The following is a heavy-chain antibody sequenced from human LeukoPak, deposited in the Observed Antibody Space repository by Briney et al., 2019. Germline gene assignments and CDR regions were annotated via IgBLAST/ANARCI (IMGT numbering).Heavy chain of an antibody. CDR3: AKGPARREDYGDQSDYYGMDV. D-gene: IGHD4-17*01. Sequence: AGGSLRLSCAASGFTFSSYSMNWVRQAPGKGLEWVAVISYDGFYKYSADSVQGRFNISRDNSKNTLYLQMNSLRAEDTAVYYCAKGPARREDYGDQSDYYGMDVWGQGTTVTVSS. CDR1: GFTFSSYS. J-gene: IGHJ6*02. CDR2: ISYDGFYK. V-gene: IGHV3-30*18.